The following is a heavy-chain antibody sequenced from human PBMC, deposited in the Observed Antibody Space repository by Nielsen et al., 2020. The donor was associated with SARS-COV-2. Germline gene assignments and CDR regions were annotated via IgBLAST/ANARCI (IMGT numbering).Heavy chain of an antibody. J-gene: IGHJ6*02. CDR3: ARARATIFGLVMSYGMDV. V-gene: IGHV1-46*01. CDR2: IDPNYGTT. CDR1: GYSLTSYY. D-gene: IGHD3/OR15-3a*01. Sequence: VKVSCKASGYSLTSYYIQWVRQAPGQGLEWMGIIDPNYGTTTYAQRFQGRVTMTRDTSASTVYMELTSDDTAVYYCARARATIFGLVMSYGMDVWGQGTTVAVSS.